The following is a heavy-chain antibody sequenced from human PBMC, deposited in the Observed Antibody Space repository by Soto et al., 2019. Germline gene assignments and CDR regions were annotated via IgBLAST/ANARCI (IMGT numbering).Heavy chain of an antibody. CDR2: IYWDDDK. Sequence: QITLKESGPTLVKPTQTLTLTCTFSGFSLSTSGVGVGWIRQPPGKALEWLALIYWDDDKRYSPSLKSRLTITKDTSKNQVVLTMTNMYPVDTATYYCAHNDYYDSSGYYYPGYWGQGTLVTVSS. V-gene: IGHV2-5*02. CDR1: GFSLSTSGVG. D-gene: IGHD3-22*01. CDR3: AHNDYYDSSGYYYPGY. J-gene: IGHJ4*02.